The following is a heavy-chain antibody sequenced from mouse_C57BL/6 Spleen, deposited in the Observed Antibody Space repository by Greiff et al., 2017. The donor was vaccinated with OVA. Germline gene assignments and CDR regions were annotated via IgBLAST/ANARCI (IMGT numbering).Heavy chain of an antibody. V-gene: IGHV6-6*01. CDR2: IRNKANNHAT. J-gene: IGHJ4*01. CDR3: AAYAMDY. Sequence: EVKLMESGGGLVQPGGSMKLSCAASGFTFSDAWMDWVRQSPEKGLEWVAEIRNKANNHATYYAVSVNGRFTISRDDSKSSVYLQINSLRAEDTVIYYGAAYAMDYWGQGTSVTVSS. CDR1: GFTFSDAW.